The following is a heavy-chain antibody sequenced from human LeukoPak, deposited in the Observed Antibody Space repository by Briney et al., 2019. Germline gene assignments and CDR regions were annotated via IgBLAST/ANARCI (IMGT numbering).Heavy chain of an antibody. CDR3: ARQVGATTLIDS. D-gene: IGHD1-26*01. J-gene: IGHJ4*02. Sequence: SETLSLTCTVSAGTISRRNHYWGWIRQPPGKVLEWIESIYYIGNNYYNPSLKSRVTISVDTSKNQLSMKLSSVTAADTALYYCARQVGATTLIDSWGQGTLVTVSS. CDR2: IYYIGNN. CDR1: AGTISRRNHY. V-gene: IGHV4-39*01.